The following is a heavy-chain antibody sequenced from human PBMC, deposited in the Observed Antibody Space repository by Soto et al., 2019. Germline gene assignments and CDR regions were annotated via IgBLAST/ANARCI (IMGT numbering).Heavy chain of an antibody. D-gene: IGHD6-19*01. V-gene: IGHV1-18*01. J-gene: IGHJ5*01. Sequence: QVHLVPSGGEVKFPGASVKVSCKASGYTFTSYGISWVRQAPGQGLEWMGWISGYDGNTNYAQKVRGGDYLTTDTSTTRAYRELRRLPSDETAAYYWARAGAVAGSAVGWVDSWGQGNLVSASP. CDR3: ARAGAVAGSAVGWVDS. CDR1: GYTFTSYG. CDR2: ISGYDGNT.